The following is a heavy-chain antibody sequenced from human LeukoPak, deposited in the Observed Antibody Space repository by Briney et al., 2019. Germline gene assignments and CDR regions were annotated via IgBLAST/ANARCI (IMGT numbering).Heavy chain of an antibody. CDR1: GITLSNYG. V-gene: IGHV3-23*01. CDR2: ISDTGGRT. D-gene: IGHD3-22*01. CDR3: AKRGVVIRVILVGFHKEAYYFDS. Sequence: GGSLRLSCAVSGITLSNYGMTWVRQAPGKGLEWIAGISDTGGRTNYADSVKGRFTISRDNPKNTLYLQMNSLRAEDTAVYFCAKRGVVIRVILVGFHKEAYYFDSWGQGALVTVSS. J-gene: IGHJ4*02.